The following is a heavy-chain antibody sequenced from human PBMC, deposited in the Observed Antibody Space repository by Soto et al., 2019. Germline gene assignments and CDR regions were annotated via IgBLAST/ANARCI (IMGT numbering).Heavy chain of an antibody. CDR1: GFSFMDYS. V-gene: IGHV3-48*02. D-gene: IGHD3-10*01. Sequence: EVMLVESGGGLVPPGGSLRLSCAVSGFSFMDYSMNWVRQAPGKGLEWISYISSSTTTIYYAESVKGRFTISRDNAKNTLSLHLNGLRDEDTAVDYCASQGGPYSDSGSDYNLRFGGQGTLVTVSS. CDR2: ISSSTTTI. CDR3: ASQGGPYSDSGSDYNLRF. J-gene: IGHJ4*02.